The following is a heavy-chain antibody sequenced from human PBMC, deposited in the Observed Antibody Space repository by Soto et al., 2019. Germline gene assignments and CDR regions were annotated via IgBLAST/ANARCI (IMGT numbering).Heavy chain of an antibody. D-gene: IGHD7-27*01. CDR2: IYYSGST. CDR1: GGSISSSSYY. CDR3: ARLTGALYGMDV. V-gene: IGHV4-39*01. Sequence: QLQLQESGPGLVKPSETLSLTCTVSGGSISSSSYYWGWIRQPPGKGLEWIGSIYYSGSTYYNPSLKSRVTISVDTSKNEFSLKMSSVTAADTAVYYCARLTGALYGMDVWGQGTTVTVSS. J-gene: IGHJ6*02.